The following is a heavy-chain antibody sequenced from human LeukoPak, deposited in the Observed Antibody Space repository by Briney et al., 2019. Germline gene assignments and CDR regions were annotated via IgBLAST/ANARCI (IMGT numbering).Heavy chain of an antibody. Sequence: GGSLRLSCAASGFTFSSYWMSWVRQAPGKGLEWVANIKQDGSEKYYVDSVKGRFTISRDNDKNSLYLQMNSLRAEDTAVYYCAKDVSSGWYLKYYFDYWGQGTLVTVSS. V-gene: IGHV3-7*03. CDR3: AKDVSSGWYLKYYFDY. D-gene: IGHD6-19*01. J-gene: IGHJ4*02. CDR1: GFTFSSYW. CDR2: IKQDGSEK.